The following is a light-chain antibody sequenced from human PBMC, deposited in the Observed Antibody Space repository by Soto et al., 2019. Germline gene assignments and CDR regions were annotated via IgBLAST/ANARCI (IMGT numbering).Light chain of an antibody. CDR3: QQTYTTRCT. J-gene: IGKJ3*01. CDR1: QDITKY. V-gene: IGKV1-39*01. Sequence: DIQMTQSPSSLSASVGDRVTITCQASQDITKYLNWYQQKPGKAPKLLIYGVSSLQSGVPSRFSGSGSGTDFTLTITSLQPEDFATYYCQQTYTTRCTFGPGTKVDIK. CDR2: GVS.